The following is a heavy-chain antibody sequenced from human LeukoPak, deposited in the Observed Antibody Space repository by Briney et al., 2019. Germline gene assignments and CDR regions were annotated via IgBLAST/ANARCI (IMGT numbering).Heavy chain of an antibody. Sequence: GGSLRLSCAASGFTFSSYWMNWVRQAPGKGLEWVANINQDGSEKYYVDSVKGRFIITRDNAKNSLYLQMNSLRAGDTAVYYCVRAMDVWSQGTTVTVSS. J-gene: IGHJ6*02. CDR3: VRAMDV. V-gene: IGHV3-7*01. CDR1: GFTFSSYW. CDR2: INQDGSEK.